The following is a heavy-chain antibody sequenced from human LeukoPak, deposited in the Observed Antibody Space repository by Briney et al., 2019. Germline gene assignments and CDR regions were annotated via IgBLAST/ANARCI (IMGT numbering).Heavy chain of an antibody. CDR2: IWYDGSNK. CDR1: GFTFSSYG. Sequence: GRSLRLSCAASGFTFSSYGMHWVRQAPGKGLEWVAVIWYDGSNKYYADSVKGRFTISRDNSKNTLDLQMNSLKVEDTAVYYCAKFRYHSNDNNYLDFNYWGQGTLVTVSS. J-gene: IGHJ4*02. V-gene: IGHV3-33*06. D-gene: IGHD3-22*01. CDR3: AKFRYHSNDNNYLDFNY.